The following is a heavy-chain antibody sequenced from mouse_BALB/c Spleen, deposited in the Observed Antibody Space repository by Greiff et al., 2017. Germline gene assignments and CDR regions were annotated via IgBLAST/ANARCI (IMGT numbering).Heavy chain of an antibody. CDR3: ASGGYRFAY. CDR1: GFNIKDYY. Sequence: VQLQQSGAELVRPGALVKLSCKASGFNIKDYYMHWVKQRPEQGLEWIGWIDPENGNTIYDPKFQGKASITADTSSNTAYLQLSSLTSEDTAVYYCASGGYRFAYWGQGTLVTVSA. D-gene: IGHD1-1*02. V-gene: IGHV14-1*02. CDR2: IDPENGNT. J-gene: IGHJ3*01.